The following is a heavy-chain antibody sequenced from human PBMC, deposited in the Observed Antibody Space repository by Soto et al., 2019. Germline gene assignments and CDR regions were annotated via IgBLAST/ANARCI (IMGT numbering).Heavy chain of an antibody. D-gene: IGHD3-16*01. J-gene: IGHJ4*02. V-gene: IGHV3-30-3*01. Sequence: VQLVESGGGLVQPGGSLRLSCAASGFTFSSYAMHWVRQAPGKGLEWVAVISYDGSNKYYADSVKGRFTISRDNSKKQLYRQRNSRGAEGTGVYFCAGEYEGCLWDWGGGFDYWGQGTLVTVSS. CDR3: AGEYEGCLWDWGGGFDY. CDR2: ISYDGSNK. CDR1: GFTFSSYA.